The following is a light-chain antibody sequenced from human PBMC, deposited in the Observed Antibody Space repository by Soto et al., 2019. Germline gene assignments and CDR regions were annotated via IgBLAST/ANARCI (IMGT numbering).Light chain of an antibody. CDR2: WAS. CDR1: QSVLSSSNNKNY. J-gene: IGKJ5*01. CDR3: QQYYSTPIT. Sequence: DIVMTQSPDSLAVSLGERATINCKSSQSVLSSSNNKNYLHWYQQKPGQPPTLLIYWASTRESGVPDRFSGSGSGTDFTLTISSLQAEDVAVYYCQQYYSTPITFGQGTRLEIK. V-gene: IGKV4-1*01.